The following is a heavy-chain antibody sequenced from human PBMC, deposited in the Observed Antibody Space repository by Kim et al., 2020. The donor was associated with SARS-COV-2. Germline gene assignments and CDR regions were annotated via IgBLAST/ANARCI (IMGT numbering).Heavy chain of an antibody. J-gene: IGHJ4*02. CDR3: ARDPVTGTTKGERRSYQ. D-gene: IGHD1-7*01. CDR2: ISSNSITI. V-gene: IGHV3-48*02. Sequence: GGSLRLSCAASGFTFSSYSMNWVRQAPGKGLEWVSYISSNSITIYYADSVKGRFTISRDNAKNSLYLQMKSLRDEDTAVYYCARDPVTGTTKGERRSYQWGQGTLVTVSS. CDR1: GFTFSSYS.